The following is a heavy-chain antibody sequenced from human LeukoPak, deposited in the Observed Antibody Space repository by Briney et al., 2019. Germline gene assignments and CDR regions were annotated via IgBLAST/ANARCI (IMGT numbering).Heavy chain of an antibody. CDR2: INAGSGNT. Sequence: ASVKVSCKASGYTFTSYYMHWVRQAPGQRLEWMGWINAGSGNTQYSQKFQGRVTLTRDTSASTAYMELSSLRSEDTAFYYCARDGSGWVNWFDPWGQGTLVTVSS. CDR3: ARDGSGWVNWFDP. J-gene: IGHJ5*02. CDR1: GYTFTSYY. D-gene: IGHD6-19*01. V-gene: IGHV1-3*01.